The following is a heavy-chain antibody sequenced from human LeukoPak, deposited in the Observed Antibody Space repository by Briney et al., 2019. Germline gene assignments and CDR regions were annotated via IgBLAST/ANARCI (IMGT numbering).Heavy chain of an antibody. V-gene: IGHV3-11*01. CDR1: GFTFSDYY. CDR3: AREWRTDSVHYYYYYGLDV. Sequence: GGSLRLSCAASGFTFSDYYMSWIRRTPGKGLEWLSYITGGGTTIYHADSVKGRLTISRDNAKNALYLQMNSLRAEDTAVYYCAREWRTDSVHYYYYYGLDVWGQGTTVTVSS. CDR2: ITGGGTTI. J-gene: IGHJ6*02. D-gene: IGHD3-3*01.